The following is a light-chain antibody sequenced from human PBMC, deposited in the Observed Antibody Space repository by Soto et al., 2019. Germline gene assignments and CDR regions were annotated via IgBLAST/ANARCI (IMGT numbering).Light chain of an antibody. CDR1: QSIDTY. V-gene: IGKV1-39*01. J-gene: IGKJ1*01. CDR3: QQSYNTPRT. Sequence: DIQMTQFPSSLSASVGDRVTITCRASQSIDTYVNWYQQKPGKAPKVLIYTASALQSGVPSRFSGSGSGTDFTLNINGLQPEDFATYYCQQSYNTPRTFAQGTKVDI. CDR2: TAS.